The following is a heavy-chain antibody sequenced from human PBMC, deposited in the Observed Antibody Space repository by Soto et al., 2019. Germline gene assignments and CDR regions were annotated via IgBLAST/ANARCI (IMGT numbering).Heavy chain of an antibody. J-gene: IGHJ5*02. CDR3: ARGNYDILTGYYLHWFDP. V-gene: IGHV4-59*01. Sequence: PSETLSLTCTVSGGSISSYYWSWIRQPPGKGLEWIGYIYYSGSTNYNPSLKSRVTISVDTSKNQFSLKLSSVTAADTAVYYCARGNYDILTGYYLHWFDPWGQGTLVTVSS. CDR2: IYYSGST. CDR1: GGSISSYY. D-gene: IGHD3-9*01.